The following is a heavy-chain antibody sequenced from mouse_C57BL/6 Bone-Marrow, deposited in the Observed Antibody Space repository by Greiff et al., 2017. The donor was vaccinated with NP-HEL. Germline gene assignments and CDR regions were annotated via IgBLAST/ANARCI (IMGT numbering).Heavy chain of an antibody. CDR3: ARGRYSTGHLFCDFDD. Sequence: QVQLQQSGAELARPGASVKLSCKASGYTFTSYGISWVKQRTGQGLEWIGEIYPRSGNTYYNEKFKGKATLTADKSSSTAYRELRSLTSEDSAVYFCARGRYSTGHLFCDFDDWGQGTTLTVSS. CDR2: IYPRSGNT. CDR1: GYTFTSYG. D-gene: IGHD1-1*01. V-gene: IGHV1-81*01. J-gene: IGHJ2*01.